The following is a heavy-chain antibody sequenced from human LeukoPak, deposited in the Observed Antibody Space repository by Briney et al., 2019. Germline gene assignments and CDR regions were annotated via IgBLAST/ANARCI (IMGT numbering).Heavy chain of an antibody. CDR3: ARVGSWGLLGFDI. J-gene: IGHJ3*02. Sequence: NPSETLSLTCTVSGGSISSYYWSWIRQPPGKGLEWIGYIYYSGSTNYNPSLKSRVTISVDTSKNQFSLKLSSVTAADTAVYYCARVGSWGLLGFDIWGQGTMVTVSS. CDR1: GGSISSYY. D-gene: IGHD1-26*01. V-gene: IGHV4-59*01. CDR2: IYYSGST.